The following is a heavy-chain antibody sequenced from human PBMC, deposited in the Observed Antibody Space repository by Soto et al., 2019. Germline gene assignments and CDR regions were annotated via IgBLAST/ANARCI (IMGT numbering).Heavy chain of an antibody. Sequence: QITLKESGPTLVKPTQTLTLTCSFSGFSLNTDAAGVGWIRQPPGKALEWLALLYWNDDKRYSPSLKSRLTINKDNSRNQVVMTMSNVDPVDTATYYCVSRSFPHWFDPWGQGILVIVSP. CDR3: VSRSFPHWFDP. CDR2: LYWNDDK. V-gene: IGHV2-5*04. J-gene: IGHJ5*02. CDR1: GFSLNTDAAG.